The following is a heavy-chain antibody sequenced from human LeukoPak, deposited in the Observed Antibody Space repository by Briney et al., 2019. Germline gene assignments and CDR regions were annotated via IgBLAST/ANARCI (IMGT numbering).Heavy chain of an antibody. V-gene: IGHV4-31*03. D-gene: IGHD3-22*01. CDR2: IYYSGST. CDR1: GGSISSGGYY. J-gene: IGHJ4*02. Sequence: SETLSLTCTVSGGSISSGGYYWSWIRQHPGKGLEWIGYIYYSGSTYYNPSLKSRVTISVDTSKNQFSLKLSAVTAADTAVYYCARVRYYYDSSGPTDYWGQGTLVTVSS. CDR3: ARVRYYYDSSGPTDY.